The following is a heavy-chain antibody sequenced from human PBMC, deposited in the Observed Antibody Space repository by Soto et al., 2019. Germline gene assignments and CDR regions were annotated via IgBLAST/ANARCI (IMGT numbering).Heavy chain of an antibody. D-gene: IGHD5-12*01. J-gene: IGHJ4*02. CDR3: AKGYSGYDYAN. V-gene: IGHV3-74*01. CDR2: INSDGRST. CDR1: GFTFSSYW. Sequence: GGSLRLSCAASGFTFSSYWMHWVRQAPGKGLVWVSRINSDGRSTTYADSVKGRFTISRDNAKNTLYLQMNSLSAEDTAVYFCAKGYSGYDYANWGQGSLVTVYS.